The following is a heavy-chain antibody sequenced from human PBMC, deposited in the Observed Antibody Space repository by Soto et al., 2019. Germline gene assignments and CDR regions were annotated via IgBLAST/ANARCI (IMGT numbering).Heavy chain of an antibody. D-gene: IGHD1-26*01. CDR3: AGWELDEGY. CDR1: GFTFSSYA. CDR2: ISYDGSNK. J-gene: IGHJ4*02. Sequence: GGSLRLSCAASGFTFSSYAMHWVRQAPGKGLEWVAVISYDGSNKYYADSVKGRFTISRDNSKNTLYLQMNSLRAEDTAVYYCAGWELDEGYWGQGTLVTVSS. V-gene: IGHV3-30-3*01.